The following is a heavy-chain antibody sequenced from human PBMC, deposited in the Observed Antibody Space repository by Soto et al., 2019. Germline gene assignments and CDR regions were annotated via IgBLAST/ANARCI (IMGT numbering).Heavy chain of an antibody. D-gene: IGHD4-17*01. Sequence: GGSLRLSCAASGFTFSSYAMTWVRQAPGKGLEYVSSITGSGSGTFYADSVKGRFTISRDNSKNMLYLQLSSLRAEDTAIYFCAKDPNGDYVGAFDSWGQGSLVTVSS. CDR3: AKDPNGDYVGAFDS. CDR2: ITGSGSGT. CDR1: GFTFSSYA. V-gene: IGHV3-23*01. J-gene: IGHJ4*02.